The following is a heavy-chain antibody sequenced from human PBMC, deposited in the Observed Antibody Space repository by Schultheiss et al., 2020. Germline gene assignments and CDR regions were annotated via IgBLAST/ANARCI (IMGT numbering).Heavy chain of an antibody. V-gene: IGHV1-18*01. CDR1: GYTFTSYG. J-gene: IGHJ5*02. CDR2: INPNSGGT. CDR3: ARDGSSSWYSWFDP. D-gene: IGHD6-13*01. Sequence: ASVKVSCKASGYTFTSYGVSWVRQAPGQGLEWMGWINPNSGGTNYAQKFQGRVTITRDTSASTAYMELSSLRSEDTAVYYCARDGSSSWYSWFDPWGQGTLVTVSS.